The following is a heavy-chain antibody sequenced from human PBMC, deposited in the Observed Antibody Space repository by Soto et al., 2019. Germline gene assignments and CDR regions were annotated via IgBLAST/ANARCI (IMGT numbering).Heavy chain of an antibody. CDR1: GFTFSDYY. J-gene: IGHJ5*02. D-gene: IGHD2-2*01. CDR2: ISSSGSTI. Sequence: QVQLVESGGGLVKPGGSLRLSCAASGFTFSDYYMSWIRQAPGKGLEWVSYISSSGSTIYYADSVKGRFTISRDNAKNSLYLQMNRLRAEDTSVYYCARSLGYCSSTSCYAGYNWFDPWGQGTLVTVSS. V-gene: IGHV3-11*01. CDR3: ARSLGYCSSTSCYAGYNWFDP.